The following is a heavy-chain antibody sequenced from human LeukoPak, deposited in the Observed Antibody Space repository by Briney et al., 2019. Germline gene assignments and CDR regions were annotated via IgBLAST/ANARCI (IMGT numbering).Heavy chain of an antibody. V-gene: IGHV3-11*01. D-gene: IGHD3-16*02. CDR1: GFTFSDYY. Sequence: PGGSLRLSCAASGFTFSDYYMSWIRQAPGKGLEWVSYISSSGSTIYYADSVKGRFTISRDNAKNSLHLQMNSLRAEDTAVYYCARDQPNDYVWGSYRYGLDYWGQGTLVTVSS. CDR2: ISSSGSTI. J-gene: IGHJ4*02. CDR3: ARDQPNDYVWGSYRYGLDY.